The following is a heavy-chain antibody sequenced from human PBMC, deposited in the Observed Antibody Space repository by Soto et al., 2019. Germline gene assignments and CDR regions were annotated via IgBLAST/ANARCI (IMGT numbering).Heavy chain of an antibody. J-gene: IGHJ4*02. Sequence: ASVKVSCKASGYTFTSYGISWVRQAPGQGLEWMGWISAYNGNTNYAQKLQGRVTMTTDTSTSTAYMELRSLRSDDTAVYYCARVPPERIAARYTYFDYWGQGTLVTVSS. CDR1: GYTFTSYG. V-gene: IGHV1-18*01. D-gene: IGHD6-6*01. CDR2: ISAYNGNT. CDR3: ARVPPERIAARYTYFDY.